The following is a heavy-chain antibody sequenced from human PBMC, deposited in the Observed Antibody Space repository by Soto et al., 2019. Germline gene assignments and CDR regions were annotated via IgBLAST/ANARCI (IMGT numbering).Heavy chain of an antibody. Sequence: SLKISCAASGFTFSSYGMHWFLECPVKGLEWVAVIWYDGSNKYYAESVKGRFTISRDNSKNTLYLQMNNLRAEDTAVYYCARDSHVGSGWQLTADYWGQGTLVTVSS. J-gene: IGHJ4*02. CDR3: ARDSHVGSGWQLTADY. CDR2: IWYDGSNK. CDR1: GFTFSSYG. D-gene: IGHD6-19*01. V-gene: IGHV3-33*01.